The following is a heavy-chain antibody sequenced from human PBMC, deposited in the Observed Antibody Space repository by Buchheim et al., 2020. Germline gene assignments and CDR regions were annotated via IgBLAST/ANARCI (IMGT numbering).Heavy chain of an antibody. CDR1: GFTFRSYA. CDR3: ARDKGRYYFDY. J-gene: IGHJ4*02. CDR2: VSYDGSNT. Sequence: QVQLVESGGGVVQPGRSLRLSCAVSGFTFRSYAMHWVRQAPGKGLEWVAVVSYDGSNTYHADSVKGRFTISRANSKNTLYLQMNSLRGEDTAVYYCARDKGRYYFDYWGQGTL. V-gene: IGHV3-30*04. D-gene: IGHD1-26*01.